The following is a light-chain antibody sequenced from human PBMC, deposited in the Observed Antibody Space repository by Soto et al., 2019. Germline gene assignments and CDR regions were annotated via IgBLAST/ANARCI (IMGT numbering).Light chain of an antibody. Sequence: QSVLTQPPSASGTPGQRVTISCSGSSSNIGSNYVYWYQQLPGTAPKLLIYRDNQRPSGVPDRFSGSKSDTSASLAISGLRSEDEADYHCATWSGSLSGVVFGGGTKVTVL. V-gene: IGLV1-47*01. CDR3: ATWSGSLSGVV. J-gene: IGLJ2*01. CDR1: SSNIGSNY. CDR2: RDN.